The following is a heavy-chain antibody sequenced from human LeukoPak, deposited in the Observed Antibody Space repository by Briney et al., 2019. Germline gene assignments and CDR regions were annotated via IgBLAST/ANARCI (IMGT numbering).Heavy chain of an antibody. D-gene: IGHD3/OR15-3a*01. CDR1: GFIFSHYG. J-gene: IGHJ4*02. CDR2: IQNDASTE. Sequence: GGSLRLSCAASGFIFSHYGRHWVRQAPGKGLEWVAVIQNDASTENFADSVKGRFTISRDNSKNTLYLQMNSLRAEDTAVYYCARDPADWYYFDYWGQGTLVTVSS. V-gene: IGHV3-33*05. CDR3: ARDPADWYYFDY.